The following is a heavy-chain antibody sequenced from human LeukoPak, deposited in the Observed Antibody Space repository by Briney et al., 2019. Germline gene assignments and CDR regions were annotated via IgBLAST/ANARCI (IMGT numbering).Heavy chain of an antibody. CDR2: ISAYNGNT. V-gene: IGHV1-18*04. CDR3: ARLREDIVVVPAAMLNWFDP. D-gene: IGHD2-2*01. J-gene: IGHJ5*02. Sequence: ASVKVSCKTSGYTFTSYGISWERQAPGQGLEWMGWISAYNGNTNYAQKLQGRVTMTTDTSTSTAYMELRSLRSDDTAVYYCARLREDIVVVPAAMLNWFDPWGQGTLVTVSS. CDR1: GYTFTSYG.